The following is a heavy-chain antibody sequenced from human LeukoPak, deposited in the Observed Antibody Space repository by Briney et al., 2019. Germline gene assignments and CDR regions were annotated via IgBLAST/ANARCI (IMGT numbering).Heavy chain of an antibody. CDR3: ASDSVKAAGHLFDY. Sequence: SQTLSLTCAISGDSVSSNSAAWNWIRPSPSRGLEWLGRTYYRSRWYNDYALSVKSRITINPDTSKNQFSLRLNSVTPEDTAVYYCASDSVKAAGHLFDYWGQGTLVTVSS. CDR2: TYYRSRWYN. CDR1: GDSVSSNSAA. V-gene: IGHV6-1*01. D-gene: IGHD6-13*01. J-gene: IGHJ4*02.